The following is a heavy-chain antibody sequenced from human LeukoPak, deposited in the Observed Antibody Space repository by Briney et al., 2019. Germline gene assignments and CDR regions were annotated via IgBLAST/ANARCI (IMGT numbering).Heavy chain of an antibody. CDR3: AKDKFSGSYVVYYFDY. J-gene: IGHJ4*02. CDR1: GFTFSSYG. Sequence: GGSLRLSCAASGFTFSSYGMHWVRQAPGKGLEWVAFIRYDGSNKYYADSEKGRFTISRDNSKNTLYLQMNSLRAEDTAVYYCAKDKFSGSYVVYYFDYWGQGTLVTVSS. V-gene: IGHV3-30*02. CDR2: IRYDGSNK. D-gene: IGHD1-26*01.